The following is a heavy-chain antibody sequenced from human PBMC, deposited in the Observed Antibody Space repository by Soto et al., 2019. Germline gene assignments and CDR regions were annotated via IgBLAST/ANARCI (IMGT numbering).Heavy chain of an antibody. CDR1: GGSISTSY. V-gene: IGHV4-59*08. D-gene: IGHD3-9*01. J-gene: IGHJ5*02. Sequence: SETLSLTCNVSGGSISTSYWTWIRQPPGKGLEWIGYIYHTGSTRYNPSLRSRVTMSVDTSKNQFSLRLSSVTAADTAVYYCARHPISYSDVLTGQIVYPEFNCNDPWGQGTLVTVS. CDR2: IYHTGST. CDR3: ARHPISYSDVLTGQIVYPEFNCNDP.